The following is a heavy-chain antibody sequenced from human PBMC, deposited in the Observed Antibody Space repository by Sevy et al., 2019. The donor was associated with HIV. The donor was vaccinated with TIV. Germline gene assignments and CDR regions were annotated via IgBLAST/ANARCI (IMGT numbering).Heavy chain of an antibody. CDR2: IRSKAYGETK. CDR1: GFSFGDYA. Sequence: GGSLRLSCTASGFSFGDYAMSWFRQAPGKGLEWVGFIRSKAYGETKENAASVKGRFTISRDDSKSIGYLQINSLNSEDTAQYYCTSSPFMYRMDVWGQGTTVTVSS. V-gene: IGHV3-49*03. CDR3: TSSPFMYRMDV. J-gene: IGHJ6*02.